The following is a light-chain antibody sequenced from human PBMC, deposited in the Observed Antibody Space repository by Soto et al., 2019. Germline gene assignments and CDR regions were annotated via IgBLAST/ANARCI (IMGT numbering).Light chain of an antibody. J-gene: IGLJ1*01. Sequence: SSALTQPPSVSVAPGQAATISCGENNIDSRTVHWYQQKPGQAPVLVMSKDSERPSGIPERFSGSSSGTTVSLTISGVQPEDEADYYCQSADSRSTYVFGPGTKV. CDR3: QSADSRSTYV. CDR2: KDS. V-gene: IGLV3-25*02. CDR1: NIDSRTV.